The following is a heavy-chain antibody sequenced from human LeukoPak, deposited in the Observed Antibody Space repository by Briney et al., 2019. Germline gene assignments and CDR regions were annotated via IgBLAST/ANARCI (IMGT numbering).Heavy chain of an antibody. Sequence: SETLSLTCTVSGGSISSSSYYWGWIRQPPGKGLEWIGSIYYSGSTYYSPSLKSRVTISVDTSKNQFSLKLSSVTAADTAVYYCAREDSSGYYYPDYFDYWGQGTLVTVSS. J-gene: IGHJ4*02. CDR3: AREDSSGYYYPDYFDY. CDR1: GGSISSSSYY. V-gene: IGHV4-39*07. CDR2: IYYSGST. D-gene: IGHD3-22*01.